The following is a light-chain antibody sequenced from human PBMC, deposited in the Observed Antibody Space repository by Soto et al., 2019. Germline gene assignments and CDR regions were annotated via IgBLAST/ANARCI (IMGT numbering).Light chain of an antibody. Sequence: EIVLTQSPGTLSLSPGERATLSCRASQSVSSSHLAWYQQKPGQAPRLLIYSASSRATGIPDRFSGSGSGTDFTLTISRLQSEDVAVYYCQQYGDWPPETFGQGTKLEI. CDR3: QQYGDWPPET. CDR2: SAS. J-gene: IGKJ2*01. V-gene: IGKV3-20*01. CDR1: QSVSSSH.